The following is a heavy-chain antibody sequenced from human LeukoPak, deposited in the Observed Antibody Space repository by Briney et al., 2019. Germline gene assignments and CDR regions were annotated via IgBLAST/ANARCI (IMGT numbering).Heavy chain of an antibody. CDR2: IIPIFGTA. Sequence: GASVKVSCKASGGTFSSYAISWVRQAPRQGLEWMGRIIPIFGTANYAQKFQGRVTITTDESTSTAYMELSSLRSEDTAVYYCARSEFLYSGGYYPLDYWGQGTLVTVSS. CDR1: GGTFSSYA. J-gene: IGHJ4*02. CDR3: ARSEFLYSGGYYPLDY. D-gene: IGHD1-26*01. V-gene: IGHV1-69*05.